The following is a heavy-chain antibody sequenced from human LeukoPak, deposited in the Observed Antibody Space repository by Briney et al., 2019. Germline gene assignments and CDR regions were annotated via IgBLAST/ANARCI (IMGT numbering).Heavy chain of an antibody. CDR3: ARLTGTREKNAFDI. V-gene: IGHV4-4*07. J-gene: IGHJ3*02. CDR2: IYTSGST. Sequence: SETLPLTCTVSGGSISSYYWSWIRQPAGKGLEWIGRIYTSGSTNYNPSLKSRVTMSVDASKNQFSLKLSSVTAADTAVYYCARLTGTREKNAFDIWGQGTMVTVSS. D-gene: IGHD7-27*01. CDR1: GGSISSYY.